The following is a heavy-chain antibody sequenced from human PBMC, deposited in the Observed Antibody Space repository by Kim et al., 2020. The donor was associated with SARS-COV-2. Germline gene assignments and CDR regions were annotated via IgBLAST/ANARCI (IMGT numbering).Heavy chain of an antibody. V-gene: IGHV3-23*01. D-gene: IGHD3-22*01. CDR1: GFTFSSYA. J-gene: IGHJ4*02. Sequence: GGSLRLSCAASGFTFSSYAMSWVRQAPGKGLEWVSAISGSGGSTYYADSVKGRFTISRDNSKNTLYLQMNSLRAEDTAVYYCAKASYDSSGWRGGYFDYWGQGTLVTVSS. CDR2: ISGSGGST. CDR3: AKASYDSSGWRGGYFDY.